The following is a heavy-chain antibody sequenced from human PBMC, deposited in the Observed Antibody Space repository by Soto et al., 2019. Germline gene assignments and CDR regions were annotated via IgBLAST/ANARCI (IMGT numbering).Heavy chain of an antibody. CDR2: ISYDGSNK. J-gene: IGHJ4*02. Sequence: QVQLVESGGGVVQPGRSLRLSCAASGFTFSSYAMHWVRQAPGKGLEWVAVISYDGSNKYYADSVKGRFTSSRDNSKNTLYLQVNSLRAEDTAVYYCARQRVEMATILDYWGQGTLVTVSS. V-gene: IGHV3-30-3*01. D-gene: IGHD5-12*01. CDR1: GFTFSSYA. CDR3: ARQRVEMATILDY.